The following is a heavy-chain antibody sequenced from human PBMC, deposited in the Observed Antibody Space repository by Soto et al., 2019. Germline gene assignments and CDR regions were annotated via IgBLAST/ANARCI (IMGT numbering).Heavy chain of an antibody. CDR3: ARARRIYYDSSGPLDY. D-gene: IGHD3-22*01. J-gene: IGHJ4*02. V-gene: IGHV1-69*06. CDR2: IIPNFDTA. Sequence: QVQLVQSEAEVKKPGSSVKVSCKASGGSVSSYGITWVRQAPGQGLEWMGGIIPNFDTANYAQRLQGRVTITADKSTSTAYMELSSLRSEDTAVYYCARARRIYYDSSGPLDYWGQGTLLTVSS. CDR1: GGSVSSYG.